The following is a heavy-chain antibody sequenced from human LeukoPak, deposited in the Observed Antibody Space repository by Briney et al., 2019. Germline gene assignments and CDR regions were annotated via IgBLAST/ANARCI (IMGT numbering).Heavy chain of an antibody. D-gene: IGHD5-18*01. CDR3: AGEPRLLDP. V-gene: IGHV4-59*02. CDR2: IHYSGDI. Sequence: PSETLSLTCTISGASATSSYWTWVRQPPGKGLEFIGYIHYSGDINYNPSLRGRVTMSLDTSKNHVSLTLSSVTAEDTALYHCAGEPRLLDPSGLGTLVTVSS. J-gene: IGHJ5*02. CDR1: GASATSSY.